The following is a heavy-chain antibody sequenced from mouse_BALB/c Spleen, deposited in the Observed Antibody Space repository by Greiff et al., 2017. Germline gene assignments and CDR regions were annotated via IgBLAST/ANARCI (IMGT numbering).Heavy chain of an antibody. D-gene: IGHD2-3*01. CDR3: ARDLIYDGSYYYAMDY. Sequence: VQGVESGPGLVAPSQSLSITCTVSGFSLTGYGVNWVRQPPGKGLEWLGMIWGDGSTDYNSALKSRLSISKDNSKSQVFLKMNSLQTDDTARYYCARDLIYDGSYYYAMDYWGQGTSVTVSS. CDR2: IWGDGST. V-gene: IGHV2-6-7*01. CDR1: GFSLTGYG. J-gene: IGHJ4*01.